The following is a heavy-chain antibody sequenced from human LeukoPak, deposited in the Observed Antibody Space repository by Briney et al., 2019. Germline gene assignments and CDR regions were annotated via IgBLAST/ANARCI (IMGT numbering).Heavy chain of an antibody. CDR2: INPNSGGT. Sequence: ASVKVSCKTLGYSFTHYGISWVRQAPGQGLEWMGWINPNSGGTNYAQKFQGRVTMTRDTSISTAYMELSRLRSDDTAVYYCARGIVVATILSWFDPWGQGTLVTVSS. V-gene: IGHV1-2*02. CDR1: GYSFTHYG. CDR3: ARGIVVATILSWFDP. J-gene: IGHJ5*02. D-gene: IGHD5-12*01.